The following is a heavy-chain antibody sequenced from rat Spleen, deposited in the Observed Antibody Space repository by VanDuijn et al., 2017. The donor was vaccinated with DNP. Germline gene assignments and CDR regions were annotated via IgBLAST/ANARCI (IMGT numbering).Heavy chain of an antibody. CDR3: ARWTRYFDY. V-gene: IGHV3-1*01. J-gene: IGHJ2*01. Sequence: EVQLQESGSGLVKPSQSLSLTCSVIGYSITSNYWGWIRKFPGNKMEYIGHISYSGSTNYNPSLKSRISITRDTSRNHFFLHLNSVTTEDTATYYCARWTRYFDYWGQGVMATVSS. CDR1: GYSITSNY. D-gene: IGHD1-7*01. CDR2: ISYSGST.